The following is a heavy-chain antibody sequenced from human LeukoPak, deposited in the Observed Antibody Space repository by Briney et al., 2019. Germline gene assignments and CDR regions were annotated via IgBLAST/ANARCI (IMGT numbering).Heavy chain of an antibody. Sequence: PSETLSLSCAVSGGSISTYYRSWIRQPPGKGLEWIAYIYCSGSTNYTPSLQSRVTISGDTAKNQFSLRLSSVTAADTAAYYCAREDSYYDSSGYYYGSGYCDFWGQGTLVTVSS. CDR1: GGSISTYY. J-gene: IGHJ4*02. V-gene: IGHV4-59*01. D-gene: IGHD3-22*01. CDR2: IYCSGST. CDR3: AREDSYYDSSGYYYGSGYCDF.